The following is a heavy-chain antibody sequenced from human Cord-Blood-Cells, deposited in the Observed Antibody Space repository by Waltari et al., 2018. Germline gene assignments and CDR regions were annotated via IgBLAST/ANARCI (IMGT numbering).Heavy chain of an antibody. D-gene: IGHD7-27*01. CDR3: ARRTGQGLDY. Sequence: QVQLVQSGAEGKKPGASVKVSCKASGYTFTSYDINWVRQATGQGIEWRGWMNPSSGNTVDAQKFQGRVTITRNTSISTAYVELSSLRSEDTAVYYCARRTGQGLDYWGQGTLVTVSS. V-gene: IGHV1-8*03. CDR2: MNPSSGNT. J-gene: IGHJ4*02. CDR1: GYTFTSYD.